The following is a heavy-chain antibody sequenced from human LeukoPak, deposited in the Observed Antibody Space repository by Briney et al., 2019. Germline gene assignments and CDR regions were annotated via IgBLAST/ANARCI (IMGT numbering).Heavy chain of an antibody. Sequence: GPSVKVSCKASGGTFSSYAISWVRQAPGQGLEWIGRIIPIFGTANYAQKFQGRVTITTDESTSTAYMELSSLRSEDTAVYYCARGLDRIPGDPGGMEYYYYYMDVWGKGTTVTVSS. CDR2: IIPIFGTA. D-gene: IGHD6-13*01. J-gene: IGHJ6*03. V-gene: IGHV1-69*05. CDR3: ARGLDRIPGDPGGMEYYYYYMDV. CDR1: GGTFSSYA.